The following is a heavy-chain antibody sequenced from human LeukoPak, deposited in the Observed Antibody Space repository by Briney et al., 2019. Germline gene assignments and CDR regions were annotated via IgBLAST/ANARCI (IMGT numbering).Heavy chain of an antibody. CDR1: GFTSGTSW. CDR3: ARSAR. J-gene: IGHJ4*02. V-gene: IGHV3-7*01. Sequence: GGSLRLSCAASGFTSGTSWMSWFRQAPGKGLEWVANINQDGSEQYYVDSVKGRFTISRDNAKSSLYLQMNSLRAEDTAVYYCARSARWGQGTLVTVSS. CDR2: INQDGSEQ.